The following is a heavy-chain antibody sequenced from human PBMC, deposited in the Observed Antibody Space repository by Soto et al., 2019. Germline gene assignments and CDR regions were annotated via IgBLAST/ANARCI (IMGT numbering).Heavy chain of an antibody. CDR2: TYYSGST. J-gene: IGHJ6*02. D-gene: IGHD3-10*01. CDR3: ARSSITMGHGYYYGMDV. CDR1: GGSISSSSYY. V-gene: IGHV4-39*01. Sequence: SETLSLTCTVSGGSISSSSYYWGWIRQPPGKGLEWIGSTYYSGSTYYNPSLKSRVTISVDTSKNQFSLKLSSVTAADTAVYYCARSSITMGHGYYYGMDVWGQGTTVTVSS.